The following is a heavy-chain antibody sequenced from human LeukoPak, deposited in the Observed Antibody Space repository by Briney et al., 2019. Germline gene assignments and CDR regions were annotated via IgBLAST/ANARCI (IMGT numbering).Heavy chain of an antibody. CDR2: IYYSGTT. D-gene: IGHD2-15*01. J-gene: IGHJ4*02. CDR3: ARVVVVVTTWVFPYFDY. Sequence: PAETLSLTCTVSGGSISSSSYYWGWIRQPPGKGLEWIGSIYYSGTTYYNPSHKSRVTISVDTSKNQFSLKLSSVTAADTAVDYCARVVVVVTTWVFPYFDYWGQGTLVTVSS. V-gene: IGHV4-39*01. CDR1: GGSISSSSYY.